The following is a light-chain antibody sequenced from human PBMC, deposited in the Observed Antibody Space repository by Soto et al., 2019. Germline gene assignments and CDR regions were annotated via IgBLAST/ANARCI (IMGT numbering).Light chain of an antibody. CDR1: SSDVGTYNL. CDR2: EVS. CDR3: CSYAGSSTPWV. V-gene: IGLV2-23*02. Sequence: QSALTQPASVSGSPGQSITISCTGTSSDVGTYNLVSWYQLHPGKAPKLMIYEVSERPSGLSNRFSGSKSGNTASLTISGLQAEDEADYYCCSYAGSSTPWVFGGGTKLTV. J-gene: IGLJ3*02.